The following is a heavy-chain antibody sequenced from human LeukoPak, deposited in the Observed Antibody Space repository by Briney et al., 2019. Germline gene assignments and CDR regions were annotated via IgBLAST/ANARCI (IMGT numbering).Heavy chain of an antibody. J-gene: IGHJ4*02. CDR2: IKGDESAR. Sequence: PGGSLRLSCAASGFTFSTYWMAWVRQAPGKRLEWVANIKGDESARHQADSVKGRFTISRDNAQNSVYLQMSSLRGEDTAVYYCARDVGGSLDYWGQGTLVTVSS. CDR1: GFTFSTYW. V-gene: IGHV3-7*01. D-gene: IGHD1-26*01. CDR3: ARDVGGSLDY.